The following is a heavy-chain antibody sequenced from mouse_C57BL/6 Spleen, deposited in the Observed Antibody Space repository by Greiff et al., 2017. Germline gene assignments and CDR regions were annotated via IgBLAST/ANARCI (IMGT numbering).Heavy chain of an antibody. CDR3: ARSQLRLYYCDY. CDR1: GFTFSSYT. J-gene: IGHJ2*01. D-gene: IGHD3-2*02. V-gene: IGHV5-9*01. CDR2: ISGGGGNT. Sequence: EVQLVESGGGLVKPGGSLTLSCAASGFTFSSYTMSWVRQTPEKRLEWVATISGGGGNTYYPDSVKGRFTIARDNAKNTLYLQMSSLRSEDTALYYCARSQLRLYYCDYWGQGTTLTVSS.